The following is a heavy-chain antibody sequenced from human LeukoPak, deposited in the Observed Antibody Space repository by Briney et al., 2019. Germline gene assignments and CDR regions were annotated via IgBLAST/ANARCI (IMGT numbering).Heavy chain of an antibody. CDR3: ARDMGDYENNWFDP. CDR1: GGSISSYY. CDR2: IYYSGSI. D-gene: IGHD4-17*01. Sequence: SETLSLTCTVSGGSISSYYWSWIRQPPGKGLEWIGYIYYSGSINYNPSLNSRVTISVDTSKNQFSLKLSSVTAADTAVYYCARDMGDYENNWFDPWGQGTLVTVSS. V-gene: IGHV4-59*01. J-gene: IGHJ5*02.